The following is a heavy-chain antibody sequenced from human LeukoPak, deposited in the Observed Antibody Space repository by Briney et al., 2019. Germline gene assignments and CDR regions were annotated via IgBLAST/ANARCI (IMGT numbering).Heavy chain of an antibody. D-gene: IGHD1-26*01. CDR2: IYSDNT. CDR1: GFTVSSNS. V-gene: IGHV3-53*01. J-gene: IGHJ4*02. Sequence: GGSLRLSCTVSGFTVSSNSMSWVRQAPGKGLEWVSFIYSDNTHYSDSVKGRFTISRDNSKNTLYLQMNSLRAEDTAVYYCARDLGWEPQDYWGQGTLVTVSS. CDR3: ARDLGWEPQDY.